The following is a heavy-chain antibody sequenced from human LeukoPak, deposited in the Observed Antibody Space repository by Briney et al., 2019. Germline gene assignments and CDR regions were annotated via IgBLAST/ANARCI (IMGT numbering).Heavy chain of an antibody. Sequence: PGGSLRLSCAASGFTFSSYSMNWVRQAPGKGLEWVSYISSSSSTIYYADSVKGRFTISRDNSKNTLYLQMNSLRAEDTAVYYCAKERGSYYGPADYWGQGTLVTVSS. J-gene: IGHJ4*02. CDR1: GFTFSSYS. CDR2: ISSSSSTI. D-gene: IGHD1-26*01. CDR3: AKERGSYYGPADY. V-gene: IGHV3-48*01.